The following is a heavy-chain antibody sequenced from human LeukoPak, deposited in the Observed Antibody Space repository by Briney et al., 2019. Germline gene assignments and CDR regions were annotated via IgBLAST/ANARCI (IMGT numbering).Heavy chain of an antibody. CDR3: ASEALIRVLGDY. V-gene: IGHV3-23*01. Sequence: GGSLRLSCAASGFTFSSYAMSWVRQAPGKGLEWVSAISGSGGSTYYADSVKGRFTISRDNAKNSLYLQMNSLRAEDTAVYYCASEALIRVLGDYWGQGTLVTVSS. CDR1: GFTFSSYA. J-gene: IGHJ4*02. D-gene: IGHD3-10*01. CDR2: ISGSGGST.